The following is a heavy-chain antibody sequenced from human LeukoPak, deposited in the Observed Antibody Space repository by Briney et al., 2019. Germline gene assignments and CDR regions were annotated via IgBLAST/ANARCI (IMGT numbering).Heavy chain of an antibody. J-gene: IGHJ4*02. D-gene: IGHD6-19*01. CDR1: GDSISSYY. CDR3: ARLQQWLPADY. V-gene: IGHV4-59*08. Sequence: SENLSLTCTVSGDSISSYYWSWIRQPPGKGLEWIGYISYSGSTNYNPSLKSRVTISVDTSKNQFSLKLSSVTAADTAVYYCARLQQWLPADYWGQGTLVTVSS. CDR2: ISYSGST.